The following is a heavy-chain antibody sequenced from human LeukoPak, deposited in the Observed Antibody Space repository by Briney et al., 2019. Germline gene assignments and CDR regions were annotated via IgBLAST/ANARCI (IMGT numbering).Heavy chain of an antibody. D-gene: IGHD5-12*01. CDR1: GYTFTSYG. CDR3: ARDLYSGYELLWDY. V-gene: IGHV1-18*04. J-gene: IGHJ4*02. Sequence: ASVKVSCKASGYTFTSYGISWVRQAPGQGLEWIVWISAYNGNTNYAQKLQGRVTMTTDTSTSTAYMELRSLRSDDTAVYYCARDLYSGYELLWDYWGQGTLVTVSS. CDR2: ISAYNGNT.